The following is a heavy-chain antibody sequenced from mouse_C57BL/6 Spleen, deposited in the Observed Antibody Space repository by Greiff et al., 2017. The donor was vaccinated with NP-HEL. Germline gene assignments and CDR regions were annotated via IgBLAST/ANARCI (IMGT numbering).Heavy chain of an antibody. J-gene: IGHJ2*01. CDR3: ASLGWDDDYFDY. CDR2: ISSGSSTI. D-gene: IGHD4-1*01. Sequence: EVQLVESGGGLVKPGGSLKLSCAASGFTFSDYGMHWVRQAPEKGLEWVAYISSGSSTIYYADTVKGRFTISRDNAKNTLFLQMTSLRSEDTAMYYCASLGWDDDYFDYWGQGTTLTVSS. CDR1: GFTFSDYG. V-gene: IGHV5-17*01.